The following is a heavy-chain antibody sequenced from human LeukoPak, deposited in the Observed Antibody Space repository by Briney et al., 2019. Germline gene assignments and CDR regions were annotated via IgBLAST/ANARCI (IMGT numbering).Heavy chain of an antibody. CDR1: GFTFSSYA. J-gene: IGHJ4*02. CDR3: AKDPYHSSDYYLSY. V-gene: IGHV3-23*01. CDR2: ISGSGDST. D-gene: IGHD3-22*01. Sequence: GGSLRLSCAVPGFTFSSYAMSWVRQAPGKGLEWVSAISGSGDSTYYGDPVKGRFTISRDNSKNTLYLQMNSLRGEDTAVYYCAKDPYHSSDYYLSYWGQGTLVTVSS.